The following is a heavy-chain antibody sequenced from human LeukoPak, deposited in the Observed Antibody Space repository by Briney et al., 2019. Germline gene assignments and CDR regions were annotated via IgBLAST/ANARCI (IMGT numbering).Heavy chain of an antibody. CDR1: GDDVSANSAA. D-gene: IGHD6-19*01. Sequence: SQTLSLTCVISGDDVSANSAACNWVRQSPSRGLEWLGRTYFGAKWYTEYAMSLQSRIISNPDISRNQVSLQLRSVSPEDTAVYYCARALLGVAGTNWFDPWGQGTLVTVSS. J-gene: IGHJ5*02. CDR3: ARALLGVAGTNWFDP. V-gene: IGHV6-1*01. CDR2: TYFGAKWYT.